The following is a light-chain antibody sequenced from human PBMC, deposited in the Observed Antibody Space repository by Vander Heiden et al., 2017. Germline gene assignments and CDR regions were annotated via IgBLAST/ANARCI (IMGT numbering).Light chain of an antibody. Sequence: QSVLTQPPSASGTPGQRVHISCSGSSSNIGSNYVYWYQQLPGPAPNLLLYRNDQRPSGVPDRFSGSKSGTSASLAISGLRSEDEADYYCAAWDDSRSVVFGGGTKLTVL. J-gene: IGLJ2*01. CDR1: SSNIGSNY. CDR2: RND. CDR3: AAWDDSRSVV. V-gene: IGLV1-47*01.